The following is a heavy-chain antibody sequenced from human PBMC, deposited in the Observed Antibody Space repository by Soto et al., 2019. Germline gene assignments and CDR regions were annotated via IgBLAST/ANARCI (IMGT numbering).Heavy chain of an antibody. D-gene: IGHD3-3*01. CDR2: INHSGST. CDR3: ARVRFLEWLTYYYYYGMDV. V-gene: IGHV4-34*01. CDR1: GGSFSGYY. J-gene: IGHJ6*02. Sequence: SSETLSLTCAVYGGSFSGYYWTWIRQPPGKGLEWIGEINHSGSTNYNPSLKSRVTISVDTSKNQFSLKLSSVTAADTAVYYCARVRFLEWLTYYYYYGMDVWGQGTTVTVSS.